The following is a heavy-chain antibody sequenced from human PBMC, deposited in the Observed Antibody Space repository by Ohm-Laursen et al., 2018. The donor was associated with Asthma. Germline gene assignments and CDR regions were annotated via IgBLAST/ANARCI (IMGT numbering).Heavy chain of an antibody. J-gene: IGHJ4*02. D-gene: IGHD6-13*01. CDR2: IYSGGST. CDR3: AKEAAAAGAGCFDF. CDR1: GFTFSSYG. Sequence: SLRLSCSASGFTFSSYGMHWVRQAPGKGLEWVSVIYSGGSTYYADSVKGRFTISRDNSKNTLYLQMNSLRAEDTAVYYCAKEAAAAGAGCFDFWGQGTLVTVTS. V-gene: IGHV3-NL1*01.